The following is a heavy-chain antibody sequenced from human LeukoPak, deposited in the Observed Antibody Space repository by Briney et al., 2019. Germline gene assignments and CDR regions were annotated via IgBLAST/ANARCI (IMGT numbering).Heavy chain of an antibody. CDR2: INHSGST. V-gene: IGHV4-34*01. CDR3: ARALRGFDP. J-gene: IGHJ5*02. CDR1: GGSFSGYY. Sequence: SETLSLTCAVYGGSFSGYYWSWIRQPPGKGLEWIGEINHSGSTNYNPSLKSRVTISVDTSKDQFSLKLSSVTAADTAVYYCARALRGFDPWGQGTLVTVSS.